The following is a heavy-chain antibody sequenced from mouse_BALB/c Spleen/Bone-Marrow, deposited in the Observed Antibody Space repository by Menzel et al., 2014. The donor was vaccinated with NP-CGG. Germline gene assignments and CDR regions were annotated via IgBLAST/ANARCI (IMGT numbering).Heavy chain of an antibody. CDR1: GYTFGSYW. CDR2: ILPGSGSN. CDR3: ATARATSYYGMDY. D-gene: IGHD3-1*01. J-gene: IGHJ4*01. Sequence: VKLMESGAELMKPGASVKISCKATGYTFGSYWVEWVKQRPGHGLEWIGEILPGSGSNKYNEKFKGKATLTADTSSNTAYMQLSSLTSEDSAVYYCATARATSYYGMDYWGQGTSVTVSS. V-gene: IGHV1-9*01.